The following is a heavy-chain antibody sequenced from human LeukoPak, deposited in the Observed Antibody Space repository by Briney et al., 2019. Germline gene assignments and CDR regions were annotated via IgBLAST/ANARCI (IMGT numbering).Heavy chain of an antibody. CDR1: GFTFSSYG. CDR2: ISYDGSNK. V-gene: IGHV3-30*18. J-gene: IGHJ6*02. D-gene: IGHD3-10*01. CDR3: AKDSPDRITMASYGMDV. Sequence: GGSLRLSCAASGFTFSSYGMHWVRQAPGKGLEWVAVISYDGSNKYYADSVKGRFTISRDNSKNTLYLQMNSLRAEDTAVYYCAKDSPDRITMASYGMDVWGQGTTVTVSS.